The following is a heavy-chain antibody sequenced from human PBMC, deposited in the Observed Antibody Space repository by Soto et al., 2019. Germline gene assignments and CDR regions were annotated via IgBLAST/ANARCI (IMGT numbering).Heavy chain of an antibody. CDR3: AKAQTGDYDYFDY. D-gene: IGHD4-17*01. CDR2: ISGSGGST. Sequence: EVQLLESGGGLVQPGGSLRLSCAASGFTFSSYAMSWVRQAPGKGLEWVSAISGSGGSTYYADSVKGRFTISRDNSKNTLYLQMNSLRAEDTAVYFCAKAQTGDYDYFDYWGQGTLVTVSS. J-gene: IGHJ4*02. CDR1: GFTFSSYA. V-gene: IGHV3-23*01.